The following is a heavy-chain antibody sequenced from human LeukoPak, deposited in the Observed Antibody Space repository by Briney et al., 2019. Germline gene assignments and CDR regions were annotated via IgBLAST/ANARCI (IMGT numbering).Heavy chain of an antibody. J-gene: IGHJ5*02. Sequence: PSETLSLTCTVSGGSISSYYWSWIRQPPGKGLEWIGYIYYSGTTNYNSSLKSRVTISVDTSKNQFSLKLSSVTAADTAVYYCARGKWASWFDPWGQGTLVTVSS. V-gene: IGHV4-59*01. D-gene: IGHD1-26*01. CDR1: GGSISSYY. CDR3: ARGKWASWFDP. CDR2: IYYSGTT.